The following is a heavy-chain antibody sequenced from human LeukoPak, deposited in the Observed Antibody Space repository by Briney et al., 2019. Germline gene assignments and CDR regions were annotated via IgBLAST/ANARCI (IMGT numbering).Heavy chain of an antibody. CDR1: GFTFSSYS. D-gene: IGHD6-13*01. Sequence: PGGCLRLSCAASGFTFSSYSMNWVRQAPGKGLEWVSSISVSSSYIYYADSVKGRFTISRDNSKNTLYLQMNSLRAEDTAVYYCARDIAPPVYSSSHDAFDIWGQGTMVTVSS. CDR3: ARDIAPPVYSSSHDAFDI. V-gene: IGHV3-21*01. CDR2: ISVSSSYI. J-gene: IGHJ3*02.